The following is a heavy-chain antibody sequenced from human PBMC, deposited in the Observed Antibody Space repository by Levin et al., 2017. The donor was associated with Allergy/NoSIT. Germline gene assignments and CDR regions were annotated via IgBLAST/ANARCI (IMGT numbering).Heavy chain of an antibody. D-gene: IGHD6-13*01. CDR2: INPNSGGT. V-gene: IGHV1-2*02. CDR3: ARGTGSYSSSWSDWFDP. J-gene: IGHJ5*02. Sequence: TPRVRQSPGQGLEWMGWINPNSGGTNYAQKFQGRVTMTRDTSISTAYMELSRLRSDDTAVYYCARGTGSYSSSWSDWFDPWGQGTLVTVSS.